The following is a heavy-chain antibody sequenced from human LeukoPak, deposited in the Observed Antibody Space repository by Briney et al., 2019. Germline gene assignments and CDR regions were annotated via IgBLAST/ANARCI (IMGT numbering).Heavy chain of an antibody. V-gene: IGHV1-3*01. CDR2: INAGSGDT. Sequence: ASVKVSCKASGYTFTSHAIHWVRQAPGQRPEWMGWINAGSGDTKCSQNLEGRVTITRDTSASTAYMELSSLKSEDTAVYYCARTARIAATVGDYFDYWGQGTLATVSS. CDR1: GYTFTSHA. D-gene: IGHD6-13*01. J-gene: IGHJ4*02. CDR3: ARTARIAATVGDYFDY.